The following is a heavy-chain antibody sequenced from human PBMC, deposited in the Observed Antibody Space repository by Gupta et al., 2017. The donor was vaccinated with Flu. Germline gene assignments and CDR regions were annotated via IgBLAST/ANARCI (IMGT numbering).Heavy chain of an antibody. V-gene: IGHV5-51*01. CDR1: GYSFTNSW. Sequence: EVQLVQSGAEVKKPGESLKISCKGSGYSFTNSWIGWLRQMPGKGLEWMGIIYPGDSDTRYSPSFQGQVTISADKSLSTAYLQWGSLKASDTAMYYCARLYQPSAWYGAFDIWGQGTMVTVSS. CDR2: IYPGDSDT. D-gene: IGHD6-19*01. J-gene: IGHJ3*02. CDR3: ARLYQPSAWYGAFDI.